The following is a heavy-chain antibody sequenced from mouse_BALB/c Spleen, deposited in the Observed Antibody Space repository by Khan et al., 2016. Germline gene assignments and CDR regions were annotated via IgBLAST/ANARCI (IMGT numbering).Heavy chain of an antibody. CDR3: AGWARLYGLDY. D-gene: IGHD1-1*01. J-gene: IGHJ4*01. V-gene: IGHV3-2*02. Sequence: EVQLQESGPGLVKPSQSLSLTCTVTGYSITSDYAWNWIRQFPGNKLEWMGYISYSGSTSYNPSLKSRISITRDTSKSQFFLQLNSVTAEDTAKYYCAGWARLYGLDYWGQGTSVTVSS. CDR2: ISYSGST. CDR1: GYSITSDYA.